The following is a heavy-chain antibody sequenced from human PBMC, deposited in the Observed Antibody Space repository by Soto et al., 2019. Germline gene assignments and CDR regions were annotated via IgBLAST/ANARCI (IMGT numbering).Heavy chain of an antibody. D-gene: IGHD4-4*01. CDR2: FDPEDGET. CDR1: GYTLTELS. J-gene: IGHJ4*02. CDR3: ARHSDYSSWFDY. Sequence: GASVKVSCKVSGYTLTELSMHWVRQAPGKGLEWMGGFDPEDGETIYAQKFQGRVTMTEDTSTDTAYMELSSVTAADTAVYYCARHSDYSSWFDYWGQGTLVTVSS. V-gene: IGHV1-24*01.